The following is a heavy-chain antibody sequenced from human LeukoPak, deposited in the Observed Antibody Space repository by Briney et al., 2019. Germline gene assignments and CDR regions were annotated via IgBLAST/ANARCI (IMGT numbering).Heavy chain of an antibody. V-gene: IGHV3-21*01. CDR1: GFTFSSYA. J-gene: IGHJ4*02. D-gene: IGHD6-19*01. CDR3: AAHSQWLALFDY. Sequence: GGSLRLSCAASGFTFSSYAMSWVRQAPGKGLEGVSSISSSSSYIYYADSVKGRFTISRDNAKNSLYLQMNSLRAEDTAVYYCAAHSQWLALFDYWGQGTLVTVSS. CDR2: ISSSSSYI.